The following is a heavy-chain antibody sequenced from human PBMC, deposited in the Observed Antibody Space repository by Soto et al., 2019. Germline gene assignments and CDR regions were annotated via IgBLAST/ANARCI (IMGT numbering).Heavy chain of an antibody. CDR2: IYYSGST. J-gene: IGHJ4*02. D-gene: IGHD4-17*01. CDR1: GGSISSYY. CDR3: ARDYGDFYFDY. V-gene: IGHV4-59*01. Sequence: SETLSLTCTVSGGSISSYYWSWIRQPPGKGLEWIGYIYYSGSTNYNPSLKSRVTISVDTSKNQFSLKLSSVTAADTAVYYCARDYGDFYFDYWGQGTLVTVSS.